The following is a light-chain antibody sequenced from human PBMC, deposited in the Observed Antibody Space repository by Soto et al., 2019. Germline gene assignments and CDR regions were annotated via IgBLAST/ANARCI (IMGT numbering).Light chain of an antibody. J-gene: IGKJ2*01. CDR3: QQYNHWPRGYT. CDR2: DAS. CDR1: QSVSSY. V-gene: IGKV3-11*01. Sequence: EIVLTQSPATLSLSPGERATLSCRASQSVSSYLAWYQQRPGQAPRLLIYDASIRATGIPARFSGSGSGTDFTLTISSLEPEDFAVYYCQQYNHWPRGYTFGQGTKLEIK.